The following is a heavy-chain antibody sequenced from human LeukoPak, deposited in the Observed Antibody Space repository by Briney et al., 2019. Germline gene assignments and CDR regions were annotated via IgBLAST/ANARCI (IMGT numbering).Heavy chain of an antibody. CDR1: GGSISSYY. CDR2: IYTSGST. Sequence: PSETLSLTCTVSGGSISSYYWSWIRQPAGKGLEWIGRIYTSGSTDYNPSLKSRVTMSVDTSKNQFSLKLSSVTAADTAVYYCARGAYGSPSQNWFDPWGQGALVTVSS. V-gene: IGHV4-4*07. D-gene: IGHD3-10*01. CDR3: ARGAYGSPSQNWFDP. J-gene: IGHJ5*02.